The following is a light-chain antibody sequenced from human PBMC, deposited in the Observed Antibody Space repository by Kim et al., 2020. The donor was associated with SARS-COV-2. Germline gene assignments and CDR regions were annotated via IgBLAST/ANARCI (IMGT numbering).Light chain of an antibody. V-gene: IGLV3-27*01. J-gene: IGLJ3*02. Sequence: VSPGQTARINCSGDVLAKKYARWFQQKPGQAPVLVIYKDSERPSGIPERFSGSSSGTTVTLTISGAQVEDEADYYCYSAADNNPWVFGGGTQLTVL. CDR1: VLAKKY. CDR2: KDS. CDR3: YSAADNNPWV.